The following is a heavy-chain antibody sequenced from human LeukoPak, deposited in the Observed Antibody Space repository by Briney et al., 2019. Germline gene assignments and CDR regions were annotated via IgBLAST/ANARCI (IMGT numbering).Heavy chain of an antibody. CDR2: ISYDGSNK. CDR1: GFTFSSYA. D-gene: IGHD1-7*01. Sequence: GGSLRLSCAASGFTFSSYAMHWVRQAPGKGLEWVAVISYDGSNKYYADSVKGRFTISRDNSKNTLYLQMNSLRAEDTAVYYCARFRGHNWNYVTRREPLGFDYWGQGTLVTVSS. J-gene: IGHJ4*02. CDR3: ARFRGHNWNYVTRREPLGFDY. V-gene: IGHV3-30-3*01.